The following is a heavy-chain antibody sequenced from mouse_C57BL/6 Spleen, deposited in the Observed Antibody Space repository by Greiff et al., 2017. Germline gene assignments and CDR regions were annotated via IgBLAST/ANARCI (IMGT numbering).Heavy chain of an antibody. D-gene: IGHD1-1*01. CDR2: INPSSGYT. CDR1: GYTFTSSW. Sequence: QVQLKQSGAELAKPGASVELSCKASGYTFTSSWMHWVKQRPGQGLEWIGYINPSSGYTKYNQKFKDKATLTADKSSRTAYMQLSSLTYEDSAVYYCARLDTTVVGYFDVWGTGTTVTVSS. J-gene: IGHJ1*03. V-gene: IGHV1-7*01. CDR3: ARLDTTVVGYFDV.